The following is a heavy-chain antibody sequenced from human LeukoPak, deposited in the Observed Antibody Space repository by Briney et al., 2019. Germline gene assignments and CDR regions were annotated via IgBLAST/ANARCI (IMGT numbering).Heavy chain of an antibody. V-gene: IGHV1-69*05. Sequence: GASVKVSCKASGGTFISYAISWVRQAPGQGLEWMGGIIPIFGTANYAQKFQGRVTITTDESTSTAYMELSSLRSEDTAVYYCARDKGFVTGTLGYWGQGTLVTVSS. CDR1: GGTFISYA. CDR2: IIPIFGTA. J-gene: IGHJ4*02. D-gene: IGHD1-20*01. CDR3: ARDKGFVTGTLGY.